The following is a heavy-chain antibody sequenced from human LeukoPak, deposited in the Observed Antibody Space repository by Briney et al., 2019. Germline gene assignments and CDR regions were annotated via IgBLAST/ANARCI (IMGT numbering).Heavy chain of an antibody. D-gene: IGHD4-11*01. Sequence: GASVKVSCKASGGTFSSYAISWVRQAPGQGLEWMGGIIPIFGTANYAQKFQGRVTITTDESTSTAYMELSSLRSEDTAVYYCASRFYSNYGRGGWFDPWGQGTLVTVSS. CDR1: GGTFSSYA. CDR3: ASRFYSNYGRGGWFDP. CDR2: IIPIFGTA. V-gene: IGHV1-69*05. J-gene: IGHJ5*02.